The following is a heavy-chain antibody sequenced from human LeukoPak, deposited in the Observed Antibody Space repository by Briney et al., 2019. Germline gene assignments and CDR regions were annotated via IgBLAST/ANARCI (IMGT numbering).Heavy chain of an antibody. D-gene: IGHD1-26*01. J-gene: IGHJ4*02. CDR2: MKGDGSEK. CDR1: GRTFSNYW. V-gene: IGHV3-7*01. Sequence: GGSLRLSCAASGRTFSNYWMSWVRQAPGTGLEWVASMKGDGSEKYYVDSVKGRFSISRDNTKNSLYLQMNSLRAEDTAVYYCARAPGSYFDYWGQGTLITVSS. CDR3: ARAPGSYFDY.